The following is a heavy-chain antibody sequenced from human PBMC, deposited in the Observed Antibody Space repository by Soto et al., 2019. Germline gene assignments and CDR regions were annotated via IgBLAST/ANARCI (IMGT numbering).Heavy chain of an antibody. D-gene: IGHD1-26*01. CDR1: GGTFSSYS. CDR2: FIPIFGPA. Sequence: QVQLVQSGAEVKKPGSSVKVSCKASGGTFSSYSINWVRQAPGKGLEWMGEFIPIFGPANYAQKFQGRVTITADESTSTAYMELSSLRSEDTAVYYCARDGGRHSGGIDYWGQGTLVTVSS. V-gene: IGHV1-69*01. CDR3: ARDGGRHSGGIDY. J-gene: IGHJ4*02.